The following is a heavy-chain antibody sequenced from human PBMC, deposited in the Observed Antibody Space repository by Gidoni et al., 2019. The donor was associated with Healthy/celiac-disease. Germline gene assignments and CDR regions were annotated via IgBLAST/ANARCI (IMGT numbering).Heavy chain of an antibody. Sequence: QLQLQQSGPGLVKPSETLSLTCPVSGGSISSSSYYWGWIRQPPGKGLEWIGSIYYSGSTYYNPSLKSRVTISVDTSKNQFSLKLSSVTAADTAVYYCASSMEWLLPYDYWGQGTLVTVSS. D-gene: IGHD3-3*01. CDR2: IYYSGST. V-gene: IGHV4-39*01. CDR1: GGSISSSSYY. CDR3: ASSMEWLLPYDY. J-gene: IGHJ4*02.